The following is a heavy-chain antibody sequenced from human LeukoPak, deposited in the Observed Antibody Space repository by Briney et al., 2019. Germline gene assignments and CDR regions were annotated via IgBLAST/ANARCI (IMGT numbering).Heavy chain of an antibody. CDR3: ARPAKLGYCSGGSCYLDYYYGMDV. J-gene: IGHJ6*02. V-gene: IGHV1-2*02. CDR2: INPNSGGT. D-gene: IGHD2-15*01. Sequence: ASVKVSCKASGYTFTGYYMHWVRQAPGQGLEWMGWINPNSGGTNYAQKFQGRVTMTRDTSISTAYMELSRLRSDDTAVYYCARPAKLGYCSGGSCYLDYYYGMDVWGQGTTVTVSS. CDR1: GYTFTGYY.